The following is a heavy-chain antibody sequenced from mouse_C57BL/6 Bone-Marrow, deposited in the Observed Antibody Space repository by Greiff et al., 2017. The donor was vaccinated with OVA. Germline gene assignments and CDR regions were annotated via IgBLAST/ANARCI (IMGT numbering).Heavy chain of an antibody. CDR1: GYTFTSYW. D-gene: IGHD1-1*01. CDR2: IYPGSGST. CDR3: AREDYYGSLYFDY. V-gene: IGHV1-55*01. Sequence: VQLQQPGAELVKPGASVKMSCKASGYTFTSYWLTWVKQRPGQGLAWIGDIYPGSGSTNYNEKFKSKATLTVDTSSSTAYMQLSSLTSEDSAVYYCAREDYYGSLYFDYWGQGTTLTVSS. J-gene: IGHJ2*01.